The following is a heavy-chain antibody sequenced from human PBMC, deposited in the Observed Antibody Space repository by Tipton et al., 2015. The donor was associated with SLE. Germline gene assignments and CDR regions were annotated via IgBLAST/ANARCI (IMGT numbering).Heavy chain of an antibody. CDR3: ARAGGSSWADF. D-gene: IGHD6-13*01. CDR1: GFTFNNYG. CDR2: IRYDGSNQ. J-gene: IGHJ4*02. Sequence: SLRLSCAASGFTFNNYGMHWVRQAPGKGLEWVAFIRYDGSNQYYADSVKGRFTISRDNARNSLYLQMSSLTAEDTAVYYCARAGGSSWADFWGQGTLVIVSS. V-gene: IGHV3-30*02.